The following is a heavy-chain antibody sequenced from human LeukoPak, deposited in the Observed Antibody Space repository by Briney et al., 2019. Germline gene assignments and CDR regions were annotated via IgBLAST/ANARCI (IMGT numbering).Heavy chain of an antibody. CDR3: ARRYRP. CDR1: GGSIRSSYYY. V-gene: IGHV4-39*01. J-gene: IGHJ5*02. D-gene: IGHD3-16*02. Sequence: SETLSLTCTVSGGSIRSSYYYWGWIRQPPGKGLEWIGSIYDSGSTCYNPSLKSRVTISVDTSKNQFSLKLNSVTAADTALYYCARRYRPWGQGTLVTVSS. CDR2: IYDSGST.